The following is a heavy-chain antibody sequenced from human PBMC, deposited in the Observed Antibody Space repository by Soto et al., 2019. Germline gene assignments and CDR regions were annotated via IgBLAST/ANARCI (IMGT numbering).Heavy chain of an antibody. Sequence: GGSLRLSCAASGFTFSNYGMHWVRQVPGKGLEWVAVIWYDGSNKYYGDSVKGRFTISRDNSKNTLYLQMNSLRAEDTAVYYCARDPRKGSYFDYWGQGTLVTVSS. CDR3: ARDPRKGSYFDY. J-gene: IGHJ4*02. CDR1: GFTFSNYG. CDR2: IWYDGSNK. V-gene: IGHV3-33*01.